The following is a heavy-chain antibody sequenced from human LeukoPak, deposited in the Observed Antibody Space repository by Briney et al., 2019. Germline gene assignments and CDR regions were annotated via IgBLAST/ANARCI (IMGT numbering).Heavy chain of an antibody. J-gene: IGHJ6*02. D-gene: IGHD6-13*01. CDR2: MNPNSGNT. Sequence: ASVNVSCKASGYTFTSYDINWVRQATGQGLEWMGWMNPNSGNTGYAQKFQGRVTMTRNTSISTAYMELSSLRSEDTAVYYCARTRIAAAGTHYYYGMDVWGQGTTVTVSS. CDR3: ARTRIAAAGTHYYYGMDV. V-gene: IGHV1-8*01. CDR1: GYTFTSYD.